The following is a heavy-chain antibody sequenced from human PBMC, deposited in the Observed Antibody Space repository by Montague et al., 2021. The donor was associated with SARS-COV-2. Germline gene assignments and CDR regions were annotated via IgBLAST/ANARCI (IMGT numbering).Heavy chain of an antibody. CDR3: ARDVVAAPGTFDY. CDR2: VSASGST. D-gene: IGHD6-13*01. Sequence: SAPLSLTCTVSGDSISYFYWSWIRQPAGKGLEWIGRVSASGSTNYNPSLNSRVTMSVDTSKKQFSLRLSPVTAADTAVYYCARDVVAAPGTFDYWGQGTLVTVSS. J-gene: IGHJ4*02. V-gene: IGHV4-4*07. CDR1: GDSISYFY.